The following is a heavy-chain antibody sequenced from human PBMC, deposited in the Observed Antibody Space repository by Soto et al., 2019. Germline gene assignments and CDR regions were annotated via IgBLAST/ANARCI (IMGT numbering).Heavy chain of an antibody. CDR1: GFTFSSNG. CDR2: IWYDGSNK. J-gene: IGHJ4*02. Sequence: QVQLVESGGGVVQPGRSLRLSCAASGFTFSSNGMHWVRQAPGKGLEWVAVIWYDGSNKYYADSVKGRFTISRDNSKNILYLQMNSLRAEDTAVYYCATDRDGEGVYWGQGTLVTVSS. CDR3: ATDRDGEGVY. V-gene: IGHV3-33*01. D-gene: IGHD3-10*01.